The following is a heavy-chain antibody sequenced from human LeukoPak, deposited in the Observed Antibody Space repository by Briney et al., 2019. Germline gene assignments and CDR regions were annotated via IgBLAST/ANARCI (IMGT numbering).Heavy chain of an antibody. CDR1: GFTFSSYE. CDR3: ARIMITVTTSDY. D-gene: IGHD4-17*01. CDR2: ISSSGSSI. Sequence: GGSLRLSCAASGFTFSSYEMNWVRQAPGKGLEWLSYISSSGSSIKYADSVKGGFTISRDNAKNSLYLQVNSLRAEDTAVYYCARIMITVTTSDYWGQGTLVTVSS. J-gene: IGHJ4*02. V-gene: IGHV3-48*03.